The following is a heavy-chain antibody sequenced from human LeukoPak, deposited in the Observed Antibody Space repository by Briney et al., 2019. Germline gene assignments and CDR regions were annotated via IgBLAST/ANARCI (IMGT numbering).Heavy chain of an antibody. D-gene: IGHD3-22*01. V-gene: IGHV3-48*03. Sequence: GGSLRPSCAASGFTFSSYEMNWVRQAPGKGLEWVPYISSSGSTIYYADPVKGRFTISRDNAKNSLYLQMNSLRAEDTAVYYCARDMSSGYPDAFDIWGQGTMVTVSS. J-gene: IGHJ3*02. CDR1: GFTFSSYE. CDR3: ARDMSSGYPDAFDI. CDR2: ISSSGSTI.